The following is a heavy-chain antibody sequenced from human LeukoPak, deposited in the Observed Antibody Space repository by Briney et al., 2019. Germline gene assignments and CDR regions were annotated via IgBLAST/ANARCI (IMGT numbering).Heavy chain of an antibody. J-gene: IGHJ4*02. CDR1: GFTFSSYW. CDR3: ARIIITMVRGVIITEGLDY. CDR2: IKQDGSEK. D-gene: IGHD3-10*01. Sequence: GGSLRLSCAASGFTFSSYWMSWVRQAPGKGLEWVANIKQDGSEKYYVDSVKGRFTISRDNAKNSLYLQMNSLRAEDTAVYYCARIIITMVRGVIITEGLDYWGQGTLVTVSS. V-gene: IGHV3-7*01.